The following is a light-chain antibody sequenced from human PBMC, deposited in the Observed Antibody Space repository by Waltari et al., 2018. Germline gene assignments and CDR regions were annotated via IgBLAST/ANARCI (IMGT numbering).Light chain of an antibody. CDR1: SSYVGGYNF. J-gene: IGLJ1*01. CDR3: SSYTATRHYV. CDR2: DVS. V-gene: IGLV2-14*03. Sequence: QSALTQPASVSGSPGHSITISSTGTSSYVGGYNFVSWYQQYPGKAPKLVIYDVSARPSGASDRFSGSKSGKTASLVISGLQPEDEADYYCSSYTATRHYVFGTGTKVTVL.